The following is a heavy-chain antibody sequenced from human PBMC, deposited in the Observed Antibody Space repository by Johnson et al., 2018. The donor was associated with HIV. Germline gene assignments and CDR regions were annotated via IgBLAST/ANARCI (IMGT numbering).Heavy chain of an antibody. J-gene: IGHJ3*01. V-gene: IGHV3-13*01. CDR1: GFIFSSYD. Sequence: VQLVESGGGLVQPGGSLRLSCAASGFIFSSYDMHWVRQATGKGLEWVSAIGTAGDTYYPGSVKGRFTISRDNSKNTLYLQMNSLRAEDTAVYYCVTLVVAPPFDFRGQGTMVTVAS. D-gene: IGHD2-15*01. CDR3: VTLVVAPPFDF. CDR2: IGTAGDT.